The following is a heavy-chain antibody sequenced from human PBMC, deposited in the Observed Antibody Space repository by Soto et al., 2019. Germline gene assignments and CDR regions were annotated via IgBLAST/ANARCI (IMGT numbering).Heavy chain of an antibody. V-gene: IGHV3-23*01. CDR1: GFLFGNHG. Sequence: GGSLRLSCAASGFLFGNHGMTWVRQAPGRALEWVSTINANAIDTHYADSVKGRFTISRDNSMRTLDLQMNSLRPEDTAIYCCVSWVSAHFDFWGPGTMVTVSS. J-gene: IGHJ4*02. CDR2: INANAIDT. CDR3: VSWVSAHFDF. D-gene: IGHD2-8*01.